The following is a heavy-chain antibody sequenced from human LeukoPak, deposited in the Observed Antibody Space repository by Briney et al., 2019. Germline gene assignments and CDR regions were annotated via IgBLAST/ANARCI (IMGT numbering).Heavy chain of an antibody. CDR1: GDSFRSGFY. V-gene: IGHV4-38-2*02. D-gene: IGHD5-18*01. Sequence: SETLSLTCTISGDSFRSGFYWAWIRQPPGKGLEWIGSIDHSGNIYYNASLKSRVTMSVDTSMNQFSLRLSSVTAADTAVFYCARDQGDSYGSFLFDYWGQGTLVTVSS. J-gene: IGHJ4*02. CDR2: IDHSGNI. CDR3: ARDQGDSYGSFLFDY.